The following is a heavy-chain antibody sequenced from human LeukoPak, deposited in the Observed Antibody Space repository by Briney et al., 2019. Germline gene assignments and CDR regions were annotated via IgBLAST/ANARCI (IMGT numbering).Heavy chain of an antibody. V-gene: IGHV3-73*01. CDR2: IRSKRNNYAT. CDR1: GFTFSGSV. D-gene: IGHD6-13*01. Sequence: GGSLRLSCAASGFTFSGSVMHWVHQAAGKGLEWVGRIRSKRNNYATAYAASVKGRFTISRDDSKNTVYLHMDSLKTEDTALYYCSRLEDSSPIEVALDIWGQGTVVTVSS. J-gene: IGHJ3*02. CDR3: SRLEDSSPIEVALDI.